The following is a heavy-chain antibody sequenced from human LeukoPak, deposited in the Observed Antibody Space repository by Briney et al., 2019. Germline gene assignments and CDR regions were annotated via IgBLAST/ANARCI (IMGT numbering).Heavy chain of an antibody. CDR3: AKQTEYCGGDCYPDAFDI. CDR1: GFTFSSYA. Sequence: GGSLRLSCAASGFTFSSYAMSWVRQAPGKGLEWVSGMSGSGGNTYYADSVKGRFTISRDNSKNTLYLQMNSLRAEDTAVYYCAKQTEYCGGDCYPDAFDIWGQGTMVTVSS. V-gene: IGHV3-23*01. D-gene: IGHD2-21*01. J-gene: IGHJ3*02. CDR2: MSGSGGNT.